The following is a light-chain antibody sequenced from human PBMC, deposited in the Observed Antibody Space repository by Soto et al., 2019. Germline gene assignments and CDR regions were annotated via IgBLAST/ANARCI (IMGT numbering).Light chain of an antibody. J-gene: IGKJ1*01. V-gene: IGKV1-13*02. CDR2: DAS. CDR1: QGISFD. CDR3: QQYETFSGT. Sequence: AIQMTQSPSSLSTSVGDRVTISCRASQGISFDVAWYQQKPGKAPKLLIYDASALPRGVPSRFSGSGSGTKFTLTIASLQPEDFATYYCQQYETFSGTFGPGTKVDIK.